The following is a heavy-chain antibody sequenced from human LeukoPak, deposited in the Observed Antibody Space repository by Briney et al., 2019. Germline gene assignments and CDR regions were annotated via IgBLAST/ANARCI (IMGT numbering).Heavy chain of an antibody. Sequence: GGSLRLSCAASGFTFSSYWMSWVRQAPGKGLEWVASIKQDGSGKYYVDSVKGRFTISRDNAKNSLYLQMNSLRAEDTAVYYCAKQGRDWLRDYYYYMDVWGKGTTVTISS. V-gene: IGHV3-7*01. CDR1: GFTFSSYW. D-gene: IGHD3-9*01. CDR3: AKQGRDWLRDYYYYMDV. J-gene: IGHJ6*03. CDR2: IKQDGSGK.